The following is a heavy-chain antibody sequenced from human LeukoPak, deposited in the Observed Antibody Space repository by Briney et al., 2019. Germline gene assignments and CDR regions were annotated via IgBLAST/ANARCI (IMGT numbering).Heavy chain of an antibody. V-gene: IGHV3-15*01. J-gene: IGHJ4*02. D-gene: IGHD3-9*01. Sequence: GGSLRLYCAASGFTFSNAWMSWVRQAPGKGLEWVGRIKSKTDGGTTDYAAPVKGRFTISRDDSKNTLYLQMNSLKTEDTAVYYCTTEEDILTGYLLDYWGQGTLVTVSS. CDR2: IKSKTDGGTT. CDR3: TTEEDILTGYLLDY. CDR1: GFTFSNAW.